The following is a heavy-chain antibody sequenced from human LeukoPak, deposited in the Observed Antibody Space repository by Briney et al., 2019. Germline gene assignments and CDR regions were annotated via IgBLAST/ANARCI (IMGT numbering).Heavy chain of an antibody. J-gene: IGHJ6*03. D-gene: IGHD3-10*01. CDR2: ISGSGGGT. CDR1: GFTFSSYA. CDR3: AKFRDYYYYYYMDV. V-gene: IGHV3-23*01. Sequence: AGGSLRLSCAASGFTFSSYAMSWVRQAPGKGLEWVSAISGSGGGTYYADSVKGRFTISRDNSKNTLYLQMNSLRAEDTAVYYCAKFRDYYYYYYMDVWGKGTTVTVSS.